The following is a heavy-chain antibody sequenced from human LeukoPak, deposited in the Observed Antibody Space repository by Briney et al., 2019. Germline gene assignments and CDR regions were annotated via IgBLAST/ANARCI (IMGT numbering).Heavy chain of an antibody. CDR2: INHSGST. Sequence: NPSETLSLTCTVSGGSISSYYWSWIRQPPGKGLEWIGEINHSGSTNYNPSLKSRVTISVDTSKNQFSLKLSSVTAADTAVYYCARGRGDYVWGSYRYWYFDLWGRGTLVTVSS. CDR3: ARGRGDYVWGSYRYWYFDL. V-gene: IGHV4-34*01. D-gene: IGHD3-16*02. J-gene: IGHJ2*01. CDR1: GGSISSYY.